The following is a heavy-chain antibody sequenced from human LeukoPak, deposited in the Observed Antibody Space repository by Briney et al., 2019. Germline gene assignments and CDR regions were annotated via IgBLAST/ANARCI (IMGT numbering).Heavy chain of an antibody. CDR1: GFTFRDYT. V-gene: IGHV3-23*01. J-gene: IGHJ4*02. D-gene: IGHD4-17*01. CDR3: AKGVKSDGVWDIDH. Sequence: QAGGSLRLSCAASGFTFRDYTMNWVRQAPGKGLEWVSGIYGSGGGQTFYADSVRGRFIISRDDSRNLVFLHMDRLRVEDTGLYYCAKGVKSDGVWDIDHWGQGTVVTVSS. CDR2: IYGSGGGQT.